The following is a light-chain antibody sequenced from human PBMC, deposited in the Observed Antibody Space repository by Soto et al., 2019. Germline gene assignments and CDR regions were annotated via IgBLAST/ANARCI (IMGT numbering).Light chain of an antibody. CDR1: SSDVGDYKY. Sequence: QSALTQPASVSGSPGQSITISCTATSSDVGDYKYVSWYQQYTGKAPKLMIYEVFNRPSGVSNRFSGSKSGYTASLIISGLQAEAEADYYCSSYTCGSTLVFGGGTTLTVL. CDR3: SSYTCGSTLV. CDR2: EVF. J-gene: IGLJ2*01. V-gene: IGLV2-14*01.